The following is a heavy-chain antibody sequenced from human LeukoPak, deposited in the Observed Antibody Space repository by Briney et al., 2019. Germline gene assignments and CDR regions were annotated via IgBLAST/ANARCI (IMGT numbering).Heavy chain of an antibody. CDR2: IYYSGST. CDR3: ARGSSGGSWGLDY. D-gene: IGHD2-15*01. J-gene: IGHJ4*02. Sequence: PSQTLSLTCTVSGGSISSGGYYWSWIRQPPGKGLEWIGYIYYSGSTNYNPSLKSRVTISVDTSKNQFSLKLSSVTAADTAVYYCARGSSGGSWGLDYWGQGALVTVSS. V-gene: IGHV4-61*08. CDR1: GGSISSGGYY.